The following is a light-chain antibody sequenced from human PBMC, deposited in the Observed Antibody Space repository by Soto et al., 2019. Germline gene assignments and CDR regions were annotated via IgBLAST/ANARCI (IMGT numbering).Light chain of an antibody. J-gene: IGKJ2*01. V-gene: IGKV1-39*01. CDR1: QSTSIY. Sequence: DIQMTQSPSSLSASVGDRVTITCRAGQSTSIYVNWYQQKPGKAPKLLIYAASSLQSGVPSRFRGSQSGTEFTLTISSLQPEDFADYYCQQSYITPYTFGQGTKLEIK. CDR3: QQSYITPYT. CDR2: AAS.